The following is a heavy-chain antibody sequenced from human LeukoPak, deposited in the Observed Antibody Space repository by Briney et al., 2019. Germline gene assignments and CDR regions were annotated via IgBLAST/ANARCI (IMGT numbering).Heavy chain of an antibody. CDR3: ARDAEYSSSSYLGYFDY. J-gene: IGHJ4*02. CDR1: GFTFSSYS. V-gene: IGHV3-21*01. CDR2: ISSSSSYI. D-gene: IGHD6-6*01. Sequence: GGSLRLSCAASGFTFSSYSMNWVRQAPGKGLEWVSSISSSSSYIYYADSVEGRFTISRDNAKNSLYLQMNSLRAEDTAVYYCARDAEYSSSSYLGYFDYWGQGTLVTVSS.